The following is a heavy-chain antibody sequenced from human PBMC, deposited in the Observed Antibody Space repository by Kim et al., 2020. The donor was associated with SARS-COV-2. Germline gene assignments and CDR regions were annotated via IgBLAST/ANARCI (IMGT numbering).Heavy chain of an antibody. Sequence: GGSLRLSCAASGFTFSSYAMHWVRQAPGKGLEWVAVISYDGSNKYYADSVKGRFTISRDNSKNTLYLQMNSLRAEDTAVYYCARVELNYYGMDVWGQGTTVTVSS. CDR3: ARVELNYYGMDV. CDR1: GFTFSSYA. V-gene: IGHV3-30-3*01. J-gene: IGHJ6*02. CDR2: ISYDGSNK. D-gene: IGHD3-10*01.